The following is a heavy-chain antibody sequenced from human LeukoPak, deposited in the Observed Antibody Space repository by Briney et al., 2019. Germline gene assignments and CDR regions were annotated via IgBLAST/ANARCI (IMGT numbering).Heavy chain of an antibody. CDR3: ARDFGDGSGYHDAFDV. V-gene: IGHV3-33*01. D-gene: IGHD3-22*01. CDR2: IWYDGSNK. J-gene: IGHJ3*01. CDR1: GFTFSSYG. Sequence: GGSLRLSCAASGFTFSSYGMHWVRQAPGKGLEWVAVIWYDGSNKYYADSVKGRFTISRDNSKNTLYLQMNSLRAEDTAVYYCARDFGDGSGYHDAFDVWGQGTMVTVSS.